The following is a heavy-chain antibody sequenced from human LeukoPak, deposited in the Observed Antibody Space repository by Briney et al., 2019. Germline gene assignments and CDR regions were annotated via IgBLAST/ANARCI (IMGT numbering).Heavy chain of an antibody. CDR2: MNPNSGNT. CDR3: ARRGGSYPIYYFDY. CDR1: GYTFTSYD. Sequence: ASVKVSCKASGYTFTSYDINWVRQATGQGLEWMGWMNPNSGNTGYAQKFQGRVTITRNTSISTAYMELSSLRSEDTAVYYCARRGGSYPIYYFDYWGQGTLVTVSS. V-gene: IGHV1-8*03. J-gene: IGHJ4*02. D-gene: IGHD1-26*01.